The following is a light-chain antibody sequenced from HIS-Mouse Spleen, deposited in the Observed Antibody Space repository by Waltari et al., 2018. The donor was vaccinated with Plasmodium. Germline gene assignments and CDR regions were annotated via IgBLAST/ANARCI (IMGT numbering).Light chain of an antibody. V-gene: IGKV1-6*01. J-gene: IGKJ2*01. Sequence: AIQMTQSPSSLSASVGDRVNITCRASQGIRNDLGWYQQKPGKAPKLLSSAASSLQSGVPSRFSGSGSGTDFTLTISSLQPEDFATYYCLQDYNYPYTFGQGTKLEIK. CDR2: AAS. CDR3: LQDYNYPYT. CDR1: QGIRND.